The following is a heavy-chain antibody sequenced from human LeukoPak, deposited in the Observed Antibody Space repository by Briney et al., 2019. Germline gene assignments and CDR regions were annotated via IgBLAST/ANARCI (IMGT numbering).Heavy chain of an antibody. Sequence: SETLSLTCAVYGGSFSGYYWSWIRQPPGKGLEWIGEINHSGSTNYNPSLKSRVTISVNTSKNQFSLKLSSVTAADTAVYYCARVMVITTASDYWGQGTLVTVSS. J-gene: IGHJ4*02. CDR1: GGSFSGYY. V-gene: IGHV4-34*01. CDR2: INHSGST. D-gene: IGHD3-22*01. CDR3: ARVMVITTASDY.